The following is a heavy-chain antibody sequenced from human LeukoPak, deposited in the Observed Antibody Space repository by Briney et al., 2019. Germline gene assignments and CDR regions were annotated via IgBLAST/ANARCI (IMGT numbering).Heavy chain of an antibody. D-gene: IGHD4-17*01. V-gene: IGHV3-23*01. J-gene: IGHJ3*01. CDR3: GGDPNGDYIGAFEF. CDR1: DFTFANYA. Sequence: GGSLRLSCVGSDFTFANYAMTWVRLTPGKGLEWGSSIKGSGSYAMYADSVSGRFTTSRENSRNTIFLKMTSLRAEDTAIYYCGGDPNGDYIGAFEFWGLGTLVSVSS. CDR2: IKGSGSYA.